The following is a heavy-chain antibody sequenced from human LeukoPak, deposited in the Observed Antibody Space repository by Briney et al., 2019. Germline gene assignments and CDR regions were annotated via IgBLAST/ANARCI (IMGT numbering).Heavy chain of an antibody. J-gene: IGHJ4*02. Sequence: ASVKVSCKTSGYTFTNYGIAWVRQAPGQGLEWMGWISAYKGDTKYAQKFQGRVTMSTDTSTTTAYMDLRSLRSDDTALYYCARTVTTSSYYFDYWGQGTLVTVSS. D-gene: IGHD4-17*01. CDR2: ISAYKGDT. CDR1: GYTFTNYG. CDR3: ARTVTTSSYYFDY. V-gene: IGHV1-18*01.